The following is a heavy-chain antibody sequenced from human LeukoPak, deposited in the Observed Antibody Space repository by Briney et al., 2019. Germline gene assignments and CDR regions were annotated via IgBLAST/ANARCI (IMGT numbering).Heavy chain of an antibody. CDR2: ISGSGSST. D-gene: IGHD6-13*01. J-gene: IGHJ4*02. V-gene: IGHV3-23*01. Sequence: GGSLRLSCAASGFTFSSYAMSWVRQAPGKGLEWVSAISGSGSSTYYADSVKGRFTISRDNSKNTLYLQMNSLRAEDTAVYYCAKGRGIAAAGKEFDYWGQGTLVTVSS. CDR3: AKGRGIAAAGKEFDY. CDR1: GFTFSSYA.